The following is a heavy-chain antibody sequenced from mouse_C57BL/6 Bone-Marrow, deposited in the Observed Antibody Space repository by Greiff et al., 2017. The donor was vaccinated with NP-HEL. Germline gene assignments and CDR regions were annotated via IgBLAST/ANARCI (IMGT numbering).Heavy chain of an antibody. J-gene: IGHJ4*01. D-gene: IGHD1-1*01. CDR2: IPPNSGST. CDR1: GYTFTSYW. Sequence: QVPLQQPGAELVKPGASVKLSCKASGYTFTSYWMHCVKQRPGQGLEWIGMIPPNSGSTNYNEKFKSKATLTVEKSSSTAYMQLSSLTSEDSAVYYCARTFTTVVDPYYYAMDYWGQGTSVTVSS. CDR3: ARTFTTVVDPYYYAMDY. V-gene: IGHV1-64*01.